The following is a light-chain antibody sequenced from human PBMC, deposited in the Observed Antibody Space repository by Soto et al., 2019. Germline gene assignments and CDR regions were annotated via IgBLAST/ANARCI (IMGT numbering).Light chain of an antibody. CDR2: AAS. J-gene: IGKJ5*01. CDR1: RGISSY. CDR3: QQLNSYLIT. Sequence: DIQLTQSPSFLSASVGDRVTSTCRASRGISSYLAWYQQKPGKAPKLLIYAASTLHTGVPSRFSGSGSGTEFTLTISSPQPEDFATYYCQQLNSYLITFGHGTRLEIK. V-gene: IGKV1-9*01.